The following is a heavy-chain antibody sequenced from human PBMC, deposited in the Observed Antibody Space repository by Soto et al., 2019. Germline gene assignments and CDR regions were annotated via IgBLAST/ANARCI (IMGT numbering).Heavy chain of an antibody. V-gene: IGHV4-59*01. Sequence: SETLSLTCTVSGGSISSYYWSWIRQPPGKGLEWIGYIYYSGSTNYNPSLKSRVTISVDTSKNQFSLKLSSVTAADTAVYYCARTGFTYYFDYWGQGTLVTVSS. CDR3: ARTGFTYYFDY. CDR1: GGSISSYY. J-gene: IGHJ4*02. CDR2: IYYSGST. D-gene: IGHD1-1*01.